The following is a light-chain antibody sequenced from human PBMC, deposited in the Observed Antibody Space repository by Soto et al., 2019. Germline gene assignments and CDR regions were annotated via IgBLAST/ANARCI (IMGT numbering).Light chain of an antibody. V-gene: IGKV4-1*01. J-gene: IGKJ1*01. CDR2: WAS. CDR3: QQYYTTPWT. CDR1: QSVFYSSTNKDY. Sequence: DIVMTQSPESVAVSLGERATINCRSTQSVFYSSTNKDYLAWYQQKAGQPPKLLITWASTRESGVPDRFSGSGSGTDFTLTISSLQAEDVAVYYCQQYYTTPWTFGRGTKVEIK.